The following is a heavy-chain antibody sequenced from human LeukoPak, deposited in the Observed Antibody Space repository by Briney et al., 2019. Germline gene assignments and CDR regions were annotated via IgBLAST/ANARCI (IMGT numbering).Heavy chain of an antibody. Sequence: GGSPRLSCAASGFTFTDFALKWVRPAPGKGLEWVSGIGGGGTNTDYADSVKGRFTISRDNSKNTLTLQMSSLRADDTAVYFCAKDARGYHRPIDHWGQGILVTVSS. J-gene: IGHJ4*02. CDR2: IGGGGTNT. D-gene: IGHD3-22*01. V-gene: IGHV3-23*01. CDR1: GFTFTDFA. CDR3: AKDARGYHRPIDH.